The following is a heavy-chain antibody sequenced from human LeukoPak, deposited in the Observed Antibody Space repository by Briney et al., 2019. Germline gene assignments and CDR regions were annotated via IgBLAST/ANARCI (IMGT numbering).Heavy chain of an antibody. CDR3: ARRGDYFDF. CDR2: IITSGST. CDR1: GGSISYNY. J-gene: IGHJ4*02. V-gene: IGHV4-4*07. Sequence: SETLSLTCTVSGGSISYNYWSWIRQPAGKGLEWMGRIITSGSTNYNPSLRSRVTMSVDTSKNQFSLKLSSVTAADTAVYYCARRGDYFDFWGQGTLVTVSS.